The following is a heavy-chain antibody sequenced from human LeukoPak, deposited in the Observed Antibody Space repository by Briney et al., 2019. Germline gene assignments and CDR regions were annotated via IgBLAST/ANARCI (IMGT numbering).Heavy chain of an antibody. CDR3: ARAGIAVAGGLDY. CDR2: IYGGGST. V-gene: IGHV3-66*01. CDR1: GFTVSSNY. D-gene: IGHD6-19*01. Sequence: GGSLRLSCAASGFTVSSNYMSWVRQAPGKGLEWVSVIYGGGSTYYADSVKGRFTISRDNSKNTLYLQMNSLRAEDTAVYYCARAGIAVAGGLDYWGQGTLVTVSS. J-gene: IGHJ4*02.